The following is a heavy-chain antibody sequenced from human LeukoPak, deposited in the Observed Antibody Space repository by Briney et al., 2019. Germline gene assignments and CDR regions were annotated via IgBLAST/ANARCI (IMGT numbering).Heavy chain of an antibody. CDR1: GFTFSSYA. CDR2: ISGSDGRI. Sequence: PGGSLRLSCAASGFTFSSYAMSWVRQAPGKGLEWVSGISGSDGRIYYADSVKGRFTISRDNSKNTLYLQMNSLRAEDTAVYYCAKGLRYFGPPGPMDVWGKGTTVTVSS. CDR3: AKGLRYFGPPGPMDV. D-gene: IGHD3-9*01. J-gene: IGHJ6*03. V-gene: IGHV3-23*01.